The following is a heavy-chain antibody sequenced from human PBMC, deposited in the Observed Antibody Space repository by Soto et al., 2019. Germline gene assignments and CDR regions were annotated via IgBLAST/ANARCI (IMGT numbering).Heavy chain of an antibody. CDR2: IISSSSYI. Sequence: EVQLVESGGGLVKPGGSLRLSCAASGFTFDTYSMNWVRQAPGKGLEWVSSIISSSSYIYYADSVKGRFTISRDNAKNSLYLQMNSLRAEDTAVYYCARMGKRDCSGGSCYSYNWFDPWGQGTLVTVSS. J-gene: IGHJ5*02. D-gene: IGHD2-15*01. CDR1: GFTFDTYS. V-gene: IGHV3-21*01. CDR3: ARMGKRDCSGGSCYSYNWFDP.